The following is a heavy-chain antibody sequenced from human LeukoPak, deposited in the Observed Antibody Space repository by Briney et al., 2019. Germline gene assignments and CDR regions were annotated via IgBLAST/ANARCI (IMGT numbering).Heavy chain of an antibody. CDR2: IYYSGST. V-gene: IGHV4-39*01. D-gene: IGHD3-3*01. J-gene: IGHJ3*02. CDR3: ASLRFLEWLPPEGAFDI. CDR1: GGSISSSSYY. Sequence: PSKTLSLTCTVSGGSISSSSYYWGWIRQPPGKGLEWIGSIYYSGSTYYNPSLKSRVTISVDTSKNQFSLKLSSVTAADTAVYYCASLRFLEWLPPEGAFDIWGQGTMVTVSS.